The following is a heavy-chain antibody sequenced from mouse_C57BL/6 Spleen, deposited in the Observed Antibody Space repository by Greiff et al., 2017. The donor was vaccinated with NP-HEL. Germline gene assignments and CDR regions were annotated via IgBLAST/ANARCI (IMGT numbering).Heavy chain of an antibody. V-gene: IGHV14-4*01. D-gene: IGHD1-1*01. CDR1: GFNIKDDY. Sequence: DVQLQESGAELVRPGASVKLSCTASGFNIKDDYMHWVKQRPEQGLEWIGWIDPENGDTEYASKFQGKATITADTSSNTAYLQLSSLTSEDTAVYYCTTWITTVVEKDFDYWGQGTTLTVSS. CDR3: TTWITTVVEKDFDY. CDR2: IDPENGDT. J-gene: IGHJ2*01.